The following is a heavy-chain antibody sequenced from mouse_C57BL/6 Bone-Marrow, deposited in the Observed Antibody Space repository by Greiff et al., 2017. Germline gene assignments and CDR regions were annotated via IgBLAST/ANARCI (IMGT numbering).Heavy chain of an antibody. CDR1: GFTFSSYG. D-gene: IGHD1-1*01. CDR2: ISSGGSYT. J-gene: IGHJ4*01. V-gene: IGHV5-6*02. CDR3: ARPITTVVAFYAMDY. Sequence: DVKLVESGGDLVKPGGSLKLSCAASGFTFSSYGMSWVRQTPDKRLEWVATISSGGSYTYYPDSVKGRFTISRDNAKNTLYLQMSSLKSEDTAMYYCARPITTVVAFYAMDYWGQGTSVTVSS.